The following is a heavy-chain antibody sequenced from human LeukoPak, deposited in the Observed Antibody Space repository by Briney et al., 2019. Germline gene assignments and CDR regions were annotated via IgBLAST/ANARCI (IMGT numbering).Heavy chain of an antibody. CDR2: ISDDGTSK. Sequence: GGSLRLSCVTSGFTSGNHAMHWVRQGPGKGLEWVAVISDDGTSKFYADSVKGRFTIFRDNSKNTLFLQINSLRPEDTAMYYCARVDDLDAFDIWGQGTLVTVSS. CDR3: ARVDDLDAFDI. J-gene: IGHJ3*02. CDR1: GFTSGNHA. V-gene: IGHV3-30*04. D-gene: IGHD2-2*03.